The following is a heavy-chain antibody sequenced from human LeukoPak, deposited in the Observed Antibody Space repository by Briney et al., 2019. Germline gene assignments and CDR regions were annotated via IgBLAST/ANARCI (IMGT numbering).Heavy chain of an antibody. Sequence: PGRSLRLSCAASGFTFSSYGMHWVRHAPGKGLEWVAVIWYDGSNKYYADSVKGRFTISRDNSKNTLYLQMNSLRAEDTAVYYCAREQEEWELLYYFDYWGQGTLVTVSS. CDR2: IWYDGSNK. CDR3: AREQEEWELLYYFDY. V-gene: IGHV3-33*01. D-gene: IGHD1-26*01. CDR1: GFTFSSYG. J-gene: IGHJ4*02.